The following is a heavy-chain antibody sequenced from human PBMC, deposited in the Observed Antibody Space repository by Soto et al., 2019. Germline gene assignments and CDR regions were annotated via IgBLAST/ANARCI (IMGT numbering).Heavy chain of an antibody. Sequence: SETLSLTCTVSGGSISSGGYHWSWIRQHPGKGLEWIGYIYYSGSTYYNPSLMSRVTISVDTSKNQFSLKLSSVTAADTAVYYCARGKNWFDPWGQGTLVTVSS. CDR2: IYYSGST. J-gene: IGHJ5*02. CDR3: ARGKNWFDP. CDR1: GGSISSGGYH. V-gene: IGHV4-31*03.